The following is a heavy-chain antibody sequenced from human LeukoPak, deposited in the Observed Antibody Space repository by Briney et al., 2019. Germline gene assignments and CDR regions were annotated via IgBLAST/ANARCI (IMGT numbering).Heavy chain of an antibody. CDR1: GFTFSDYV. Sequence: GGSLRLSCAPSGFTFSDYVIHWVRQAPGKGLEWVSMISSDGSRKYYADSVKGRFTISRDNSKNTLYLQMNSLETEDTAAYYCAKDYYDSGSSSCGMDVWGQGTTVTVSS. CDR2: ISSDGSRK. CDR3: AKDYYDSGSSSCGMDV. D-gene: IGHD3-10*01. V-gene: IGHV3-30*18. J-gene: IGHJ6*02.